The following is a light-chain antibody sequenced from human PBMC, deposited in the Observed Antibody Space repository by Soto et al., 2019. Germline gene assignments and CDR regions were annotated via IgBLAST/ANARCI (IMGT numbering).Light chain of an antibody. J-gene: IGLJ2*01. CDR1: SSNIGAGYD. CDR2: GNT. V-gene: IGLV1-40*01. CDR3: PSYDSSLSAVV. Sequence: QSVLTQPPSVSGAPGQRVTISCTGSSSNIGAGYDVHWYQHLPGTAPKLLIYGNTHRPSGVPDRFSGSKSGTSASLAITGLQAEDEADYYCPSYDSSLSAVVFGGGTKLTVL.